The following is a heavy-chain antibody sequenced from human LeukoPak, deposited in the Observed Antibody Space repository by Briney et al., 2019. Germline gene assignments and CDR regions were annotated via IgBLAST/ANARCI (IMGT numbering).Heavy chain of an antibody. D-gene: IGHD6-6*01. CDR2: INHSGST. CDR3: ARVVLVNWFDP. CDR1: GGSFSGYY. J-gene: IGHJ5*02. Sequence: PSETLSLTCAVYGGSFSGYYWSWIRQPPGKGLEWIGEINHSGSTNYNPSLKSRVTISVDTSKNQFSLKLSSVTAADTAVYYCARVVLVNWFDPWGQGTLVTVSS. V-gene: IGHV4-34*01.